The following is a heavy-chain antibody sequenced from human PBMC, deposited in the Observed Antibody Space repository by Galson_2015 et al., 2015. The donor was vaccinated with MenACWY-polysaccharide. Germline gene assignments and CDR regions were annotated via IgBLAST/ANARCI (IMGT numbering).Heavy chain of an antibody. CDR2: IYTSGST. Sequence: TLSLTCTVSGGSISSGSYYWSWIRQPAGKGLEWIGRIYTSGSTNYNPSLKSRVTISVDTSKNQFSLKLSSVTAADTAVYYCARSSVEGGAIGLYFDYWGQGTLVTVSS. J-gene: IGHJ4*02. V-gene: IGHV4-61*02. CDR1: GGSISSGSYY. CDR3: ARSSVEGGAIGLYFDY. D-gene: IGHD3-22*01.